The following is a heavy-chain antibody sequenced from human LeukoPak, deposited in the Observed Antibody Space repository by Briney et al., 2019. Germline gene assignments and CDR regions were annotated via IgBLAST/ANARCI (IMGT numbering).Heavy chain of an antibody. V-gene: IGHV3-48*03. CDR2: ISSSGSTI. Sequence: GXSLXXXCAASGFTFSSYEMNWVRQAPGKGLEWVSYISSSGSTIYYADSVKGRFTISRDNAKNSLYMQMNRLRAEDRAVYYCASRYYYGSGSYRWGQGTLVTVSS. CDR1: GFTFSSYE. J-gene: IGHJ4*02. CDR3: ASRYYYGSGSYR. D-gene: IGHD3-10*01.